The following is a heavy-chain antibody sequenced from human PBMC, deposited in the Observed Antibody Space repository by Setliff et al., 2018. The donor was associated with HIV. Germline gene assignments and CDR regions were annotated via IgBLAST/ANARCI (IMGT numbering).Heavy chain of an antibody. D-gene: IGHD6-19*01. V-gene: IGHV4-61*09. CDR1: GGSISSVSYY. CDR3: ARGPGWPNWFDP. J-gene: IGHJ5*02. CDR2: IYTSGST. Sequence: SETLSLTCAVSGGSISSVSYYWIWIRQPAGKGLEWIGHIYTSGSTNYNPSLKSRVTISVDTSKNQFSLRLSSVTAADTAVYFCARGPGWPNWFDPWGQGTLVTVSS.